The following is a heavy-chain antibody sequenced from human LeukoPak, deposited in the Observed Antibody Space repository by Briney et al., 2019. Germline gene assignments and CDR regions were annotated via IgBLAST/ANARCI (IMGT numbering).Heavy chain of an antibody. CDR1: GFTFSSYS. D-gene: IGHD3-10*01. Sequence: PGGSLRLSCAASGFTFSSYSMNWVRQAPGKGLEWVSSISSSSSYVYYADSVKGRFTISRDNAKNSLYLQMNSLRAEDTAVYSCARGLRGNCFDPWGQGTLVTVSS. J-gene: IGHJ5*02. V-gene: IGHV3-21*01. CDR3: ARGLRGNCFDP. CDR2: ISSSSSYV.